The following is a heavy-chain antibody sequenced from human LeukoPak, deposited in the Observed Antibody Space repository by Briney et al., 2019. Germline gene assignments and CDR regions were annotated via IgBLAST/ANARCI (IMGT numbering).Heavy chain of an antibody. Sequence: SVTVSCKASGGTFSSYAINWVRQAPGQGLEWMGGVIPIFGAPNYAHRFQGRLTITTDESTRTAYMNLTSLRSEDTAVYYCARDLRIASSGDWFDPWGQGTLVTVSS. CDR3: ARDLRIASSGDWFDP. CDR2: VIPIFGAP. CDR1: GGTFSSYA. J-gene: IGHJ5*02. V-gene: IGHV1-69*05. D-gene: IGHD6-19*01.